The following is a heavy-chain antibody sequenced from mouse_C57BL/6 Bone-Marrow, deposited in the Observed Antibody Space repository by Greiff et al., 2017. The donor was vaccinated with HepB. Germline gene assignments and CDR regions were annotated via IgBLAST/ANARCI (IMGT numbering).Heavy chain of an antibody. CDR1: GFTFSDYY. CDR3: ARRGRYFDV. D-gene: IGHD3-3*01. J-gene: IGHJ1*03. V-gene: IGHV5-12*01. Sequence: EVKLVESGGGLVQPGGSLKLSCAASGFTFSDYYMYWVRQTPEKRLEWVAYISNGGGSTYYPDTVKGRFTISRDNAKNTLYLQMSRLKSEDTAMYYCARRGRYFDVWGTGTTVTVSS. CDR2: ISNGGGST.